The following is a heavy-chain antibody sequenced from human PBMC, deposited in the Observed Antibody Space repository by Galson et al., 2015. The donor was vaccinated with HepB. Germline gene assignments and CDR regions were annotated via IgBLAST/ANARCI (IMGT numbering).Heavy chain of an antibody. J-gene: IGHJ4*02. V-gene: IGHV3-23*01. D-gene: IGHD3-16*02. Sequence: SLRLSCAASGFVFSSNAMSWVRQAPGKGLEWVSVMSSSGRRTYYADSVKGRFTISRDTSKNKLYLQMNSLRAEDTAVYFCTKLSGIVWENYRFGYWGQGTLVTVSS. CDR1: GFVFSSNA. CDR2: MSSSGRRT. CDR3: TKLSGIVWENYRFGY.